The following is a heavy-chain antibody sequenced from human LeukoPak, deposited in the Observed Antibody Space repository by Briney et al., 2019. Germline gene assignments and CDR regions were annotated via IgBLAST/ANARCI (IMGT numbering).Heavy chain of an antibody. Sequence: SETLSLTCAVSGGSISSGGYSWSWIRQPPGKGLEWIGYIYYSGSTNYNPSLKSRVTISVDTSKNQFSLKLSSVTAADTAVYYCARGQWLVDSWGQGTLVTVSS. CDR1: GGSISSGGYS. CDR3: ARGQWLVDS. D-gene: IGHD6-19*01. J-gene: IGHJ4*02. V-gene: IGHV4-61*08. CDR2: IYYSGST.